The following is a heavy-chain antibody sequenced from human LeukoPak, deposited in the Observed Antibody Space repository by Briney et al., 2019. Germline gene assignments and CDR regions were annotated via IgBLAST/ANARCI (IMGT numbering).Heavy chain of an antibody. Sequence: GGSLRLSCAASGFTFSSYAMNWVRQAPGKGLEWVSSISSSSSYIYYADSVKGRFTISRDNAKNSLYLQMNSLRAEDTAVYYCARDFHYYYYYGMDVWGQGTTVTVSS. J-gene: IGHJ6*02. CDR3: ARDFHYYYYYGMDV. CDR2: ISSSSSYI. V-gene: IGHV3-21*01. CDR1: GFTFSSYA.